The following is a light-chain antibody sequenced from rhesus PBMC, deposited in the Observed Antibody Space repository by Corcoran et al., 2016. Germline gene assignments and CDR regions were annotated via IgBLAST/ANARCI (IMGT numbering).Light chain of an antibody. J-gene: IGKJ2*01. Sequence: DIQMTQSPSSLSASVGDTVTITCRASQSISSWLDWYQQKPGKAPKLLIDKASSLQSGVPSRFSGSGSGTYFTLTISSLQPEDFATYYCLQYSSSPYSFGQGTKVEIK. CDR1: QSISSW. CDR3: LQYSSSPYS. V-gene: IGKV1-22*01. CDR2: KAS.